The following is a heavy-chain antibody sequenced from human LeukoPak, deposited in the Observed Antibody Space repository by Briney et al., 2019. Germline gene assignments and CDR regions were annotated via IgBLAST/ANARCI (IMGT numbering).Heavy chain of an antibody. CDR3: ARILDSAWGELGY. CDR1: EVTFNNYG. J-gene: IGHJ4*02. CDR2: IRYDGINK. Sequence: GGSLRLSCAASEVTFNNYGIHWVRQAPGKGLEWVTFIRYDGINKYYADSVKGRFTISRDNSKNTLYLQMNSLRAEDTAVYYCARILDSAWGELGYWGQGTLVTVSS. D-gene: IGHD6-19*01. V-gene: IGHV3-30*02.